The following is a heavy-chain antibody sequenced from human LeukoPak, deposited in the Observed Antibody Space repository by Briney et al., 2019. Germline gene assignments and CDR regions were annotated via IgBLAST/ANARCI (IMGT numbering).Heavy chain of an antibody. CDR2: ISYDGSNK. CDR1: GFTFSSYG. J-gene: IGHJ6*02. Sequence: GGSLRLSCAASGFTFSSYGMHWVRQASGKGLEWVAVISYDGSNKYYADSVKGRFTISRDNSKNTLYLQMNSLSAEDTAVYYCAKDLGYSYGPCNYYYGMDVWGQGTTVTVPS. D-gene: IGHD5-18*01. V-gene: IGHV3-30*18. CDR3: AKDLGYSYGPCNYYYGMDV.